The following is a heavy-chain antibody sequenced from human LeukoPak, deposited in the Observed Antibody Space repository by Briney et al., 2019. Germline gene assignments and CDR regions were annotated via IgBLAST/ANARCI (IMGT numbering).Heavy chain of an antibody. D-gene: IGHD6-13*01. CDR2: TYYRSKWYY. Sequence: SQTLSLTCAISGDSVSSNSAAWNWIRQSPSRGLEWLGRTYYRSKWYYDYAVSVNSRIIINPDTSKNQFSLQLDSATPEDTAVYYCARGRFSSSSLWFDPWGQGTLVTVSS. CDR1: GDSVSSNSAA. J-gene: IGHJ5*02. CDR3: ARGRFSSSSLWFDP. V-gene: IGHV6-1*01.